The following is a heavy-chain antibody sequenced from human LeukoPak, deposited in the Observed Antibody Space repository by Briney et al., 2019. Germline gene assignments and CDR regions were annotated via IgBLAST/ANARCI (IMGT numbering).Heavy chain of an antibody. CDR2: FDPEDGET. Sequence: ASVKVSCKVSGYTLTELSMHWVRQAPGKGLEWMGGFDPEDGETIYAQKFQGRVTMTEDTSTDTAYMELSSLRSEDTAVYYCATPGGMVPAAIWEYNWFDPWGQGTLVTVSS. CDR3: ATPGGMVPAAIWEYNWFDP. V-gene: IGHV1-24*01. CDR1: GYTLTELS. D-gene: IGHD2-2*01. J-gene: IGHJ5*02.